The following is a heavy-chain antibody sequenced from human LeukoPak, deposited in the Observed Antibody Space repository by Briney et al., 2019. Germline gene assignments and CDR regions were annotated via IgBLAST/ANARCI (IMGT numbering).Heavy chain of an antibody. Sequence: GGSLRLSCAASGFTFSSYAMTWVRQAPGKGLEWVSALSGSADSTYYADSVKGRFTISRDNSKNTVFLQMNSLRVEDTAVYYCARGPRVPDATYYFDYWGQGTLVTVSS. CDR1: GFTFSSYA. CDR2: LSGSADST. J-gene: IGHJ4*02. D-gene: IGHD2-2*01. CDR3: ARGPRVPDATYYFDY. V-gene: IGHV3-23*01.